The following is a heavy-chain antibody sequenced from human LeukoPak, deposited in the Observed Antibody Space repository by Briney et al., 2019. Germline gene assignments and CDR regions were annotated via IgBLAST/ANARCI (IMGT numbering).Heavy chain of an antibody. CDR1: GGSISSGGYS. CDR3: ARGEGYSSPTFDY. D-gene: IGHD6-13*01. V-gene: IGHV4-30-2*01. J-gene: IGHJ4*02. CDR2: TYHSGST. Sequence: SQTLSLTCAVSGGSISSGGYSWSWIRQPPGKGLEWIGYTYHSGSTYYNPSLKSRVTISVDRSKNQFSLKLSSVTAADTAVYYCARGEGYSSPTFDYWGQGTLVTVSS.